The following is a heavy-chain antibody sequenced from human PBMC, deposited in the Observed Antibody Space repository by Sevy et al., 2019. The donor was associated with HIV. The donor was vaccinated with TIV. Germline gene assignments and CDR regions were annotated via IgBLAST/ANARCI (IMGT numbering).Heavy chain of an antibody. CDR1: GFTFSSYG. CDR2: IRYDGSNK. Sequence: GGSLRLSCAASGFTFSSYGMHWVRQAPGKGLEWVAFIRYDGSNKYYADSVKGRFTISRDNSKNTLYLQMNSLRAEDTAVYYCAKPGYSSSSNYYYYYYMDVWGKGTTVTVSS. D-gene: IGHD6-6*01. V-gene: IGHV3-30*02. CDR3: AKPGYSSSSNYYYYYYMDV. J-gene: IGHJ6*03.